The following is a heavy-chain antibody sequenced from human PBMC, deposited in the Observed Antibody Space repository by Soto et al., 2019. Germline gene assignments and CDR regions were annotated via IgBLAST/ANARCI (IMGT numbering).Heavy chain of an antibody. V-gene: IGHV3-48*02. CDR3: ARSRDQADY. CDR2: ISSTSKTI. Sequence: PGGSLRLSCAASGFTFSIYSMNWVRQAPGKGLEWVSYISSTSKTIYYADPVKGRFTISRDNAKDSVYLQMDSLRDEDTAVYFCARSRDQADYWGQRTLVTVSS. CDR1: GFTFSIYS. J-gene: IGHJ4*02.